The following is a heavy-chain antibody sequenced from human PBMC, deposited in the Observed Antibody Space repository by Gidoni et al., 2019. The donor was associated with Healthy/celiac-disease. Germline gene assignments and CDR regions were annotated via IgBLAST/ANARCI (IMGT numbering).Heavy chain of an antibody. CDR2: IYWNDDK. D-gene: IGHD3-22*01. Sequence: QITLKESGPTLVKPTQTLTLTCTFSGFSLSTSGVGVGWIRQPPGKALEWLALIYWNDDKRYSPSLKSRLTITKDTSKNQVVLTMTNMDPVDTATYYCAHINSNYYDSSGYYAPYYFDYWGQGTLVTVSS. CDR3: AHINSNYYDSSGYYAPYYFDY. J-gene: IGHJ4*02. CDR1: GFSLSTSGVG. V-gene: IGHV2-5*01.